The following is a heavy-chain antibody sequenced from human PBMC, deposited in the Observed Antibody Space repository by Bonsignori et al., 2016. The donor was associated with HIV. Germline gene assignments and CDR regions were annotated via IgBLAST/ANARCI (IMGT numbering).Heavy chain of an antibody. CDR2: INWNGGKT. J-gene: IGHJ6*03. CDR3: ARVRQLEDYYYYYYMDV. Sequence: PGKGLEWVSGINWNGGKTGYADSVKGRFTISRDNAKNSLYLQMNILRVEDTALYYCARVRQLEDYYYYYYMDVWGKGTTVTVSS. D-gene: IGHD6-13*01. V-gene: IGHV3-20*03.